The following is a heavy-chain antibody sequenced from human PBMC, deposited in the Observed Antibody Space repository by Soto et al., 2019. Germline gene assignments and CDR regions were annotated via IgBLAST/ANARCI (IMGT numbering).Heavy chain of an antibody. CDR1: GGTFSSYA. V-gene: IGHV1-69*06. CDR2: IIPIFGTA. CDR3: ATLYYDILTGYHIGNGMDV. J-gene: IGHJ6*02. Sequence: VASVKVSCKASGGTFSSYAISWVRQAPGQGLEWMGGIIPIFGTANYAQKFQGRVTITADKSTSTVYMELSSLRSEDTAVYYCATLYYDILTGYHIGNGMDVWGQGTTVTVSS. D-gene: IGHD3-9*01.